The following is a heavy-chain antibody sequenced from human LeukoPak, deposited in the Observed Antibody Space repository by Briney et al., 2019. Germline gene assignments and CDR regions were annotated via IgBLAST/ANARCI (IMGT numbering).Heavy chain of an antibody. CDR2: IYTSGST. Sequence: SETLSLTCTVSGGSISSYYWSWLRQPAGKGLEWIARIYTSGSTNYNPSLKSRVTMSVDTSKNQFSLKLSSVTAADTAVYYCAREVAHFDYWGQGTLVTVSP. V-gene: IGHV4-4*07. CDR1: GGSISSYY. D-gene: IGHD2-15*01. J-gene: IGHJ4*02. CDR3: AREVAHFDY.